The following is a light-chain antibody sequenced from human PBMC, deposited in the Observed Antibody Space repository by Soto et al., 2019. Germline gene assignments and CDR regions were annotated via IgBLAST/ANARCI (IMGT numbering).Light chain of an antibody. CDR1: SSDVGSY. CDR3: CSSAGSYSYV. CDR2: DVT. Sequence: QSALTQPRSVSGSPGQSVTLSCTGTSSDVGSYVSWYQHHPGKAPKLMIYDVTKRPSGVPDRFSGSKSGNTASLTISGLQAEDEADYYCCSSAGSYSYVFGTGTKLTVL. V-gene: IGLV2-11*01. J-gene: IGLJ1*01.